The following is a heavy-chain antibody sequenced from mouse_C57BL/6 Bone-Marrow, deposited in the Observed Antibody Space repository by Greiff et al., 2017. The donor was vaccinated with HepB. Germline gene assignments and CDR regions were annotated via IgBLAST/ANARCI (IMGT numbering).Heavy chain of an antibody. D-gene: IGHD2-4*01. Sequence: EVMLVESGGGLVQPKGSLKLSCAASGFTFNTYAMHWVRQAPGKGLEWVARIRSKSSNYATYYADSVKDRFTISRDDSQSMLYLQMNNLKTEDTAMYYCVRELAMITRGYYYAMDYWGQGTSVTVSS. V-gene: IGHV10-3*01. CDR3: VRELAMITRGYYYAMDY. J-gene: IGHJ4*01. CDR1: GFTFNTYA. CDR2: IRSKSSNYAT.